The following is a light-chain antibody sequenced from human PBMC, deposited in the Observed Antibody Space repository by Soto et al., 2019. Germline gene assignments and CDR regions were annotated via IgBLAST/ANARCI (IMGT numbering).Light chain of an antibody. CDR3: QQYDNWPSVT. V-gene: IGKV3-15*01. CDR1: QSVGRS. CDR2: GTS. Sequence: IVMTQTPATLSVSTGARATLSCRASQSVGRSLAWYQQKHGQAPRLLNYGTSARATGIPATFSGSGSGTEFTLTISSLQSEDFAIYYCQQYDNWPSVTFGGGTKVDIK. J-gene: IGKJ4*01.